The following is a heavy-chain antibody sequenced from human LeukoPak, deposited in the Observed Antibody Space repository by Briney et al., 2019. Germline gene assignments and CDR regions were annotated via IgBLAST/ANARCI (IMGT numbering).Heavy chain of an antibody. V-gene: IGHV3-48*01. CDR1: GFTFSSYS. Sequence: GGSLRLSCAASGFTFSSYSMNWVRQAPGKGLEWVSYISSSSSTIYYADSVKGRFTISGGNAKNSLYLQMNSLRAEDTAVYYCARPGSDFWSGYLDYWGQGTLVTVSS. J-gene: IGHJ4*02. D-gene: IGHD3-3*01. CDR2: ISSSSSTI. CDR3: ARPGSDFWSGYLDY.